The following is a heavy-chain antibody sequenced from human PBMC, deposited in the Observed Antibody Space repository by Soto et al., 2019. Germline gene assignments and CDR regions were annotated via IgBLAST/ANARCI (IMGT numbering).Heavy chain of an antibody. CDR3: AGDGVAEIDY. J-gene: IGHJ4*02. D-gene: IGHD2-15*01. Sequence: GGSLRLSCAASGFTFSDYNMIWVRQAPGKGLEWVSYIDIFSATIYYADSVKGRFTISRDNAKNSLYLQMNSLRDEDTAVYYCAGDGVAEIDYSGQGTLVTVSS. V-gene: IGHV3-48*02. CDR1: GFTFSDYN. CDR2: IDIFSATI.